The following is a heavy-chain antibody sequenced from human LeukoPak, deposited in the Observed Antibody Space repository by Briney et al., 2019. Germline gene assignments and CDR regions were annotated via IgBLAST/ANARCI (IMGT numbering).Heavy chain of an antibody. V-gene: IGHV3-43D*04. D-gene: IGHD3-3*01. Sequence: GGSLRLSCAASGFTFDDYAMHWVRQAPGKGLEWVSLISWDGGSTYYADSVKGRFTISRDNSKNSLYLQMNSLRAEVTALYYCAKGFNYDPYYYMDVWGKGTTVTVSS. CDR2: ISWDGGST. J-gene: IGHJ6*03. CDR1: GFTFDDYA. CDR3: AKGFNYDPYYYMDV.